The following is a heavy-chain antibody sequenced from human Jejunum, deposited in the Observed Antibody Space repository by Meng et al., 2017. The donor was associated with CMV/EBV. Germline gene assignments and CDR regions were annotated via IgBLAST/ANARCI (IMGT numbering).Heavy chain of an antibody. CDR1: FTFKDFT. J-gene: IGHJ4*02. CDR3: VKDGRGSSGAYYFDY. V-gene: IGHV3-43*01. CDR2: ITWDGVLT. D-gene: IGHD6-6*01. Sequence: FTFKDFTMHLVRQAPGKGLEWVSLITWDGVLTYYGDSVKGRFTISRDNSKSSLFLQINSLRTEDTALYFCVKDGRGSSGAYYFDYWGQGTLVTVSS.